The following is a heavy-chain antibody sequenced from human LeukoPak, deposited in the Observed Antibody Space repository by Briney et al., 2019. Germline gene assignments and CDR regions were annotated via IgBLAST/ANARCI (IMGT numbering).Heavy chain of an antibody. CDR3: ARGYSGSWYGWFDP. Sequence: PSETLSLTCTVSGGSISSYYWSWIRQPPGKGLEWIGYIYTSGSTNYNPSLKSRVTISVDTSKNQFSLKLSSVTAADTAVYYCARGYSGSWYGWFDPWGQGTLVTVSS. J-gene: IGHJ5*02. CDR2: IYTSGST. V-gene: IGHV4-4*09. CDR1: GGSISSYY. D-gene: IGHD6-13*01.